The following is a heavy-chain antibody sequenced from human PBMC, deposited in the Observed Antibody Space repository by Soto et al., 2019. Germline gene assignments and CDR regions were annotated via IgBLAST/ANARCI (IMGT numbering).Heavy chain of an antibody. Sequence: GGSLRLSCAASGFTFSSYGMHWVRQAPGKGLEWVAVIWSDGSNKYYADSVKGRFTISRDNSKNTLYLQMNSLRAEDTAVYYCARNPPPPFVPSAPWGRGPLVPVPS. J-gene: IGHJ5*02. D-gene: IGHD3-3*01. CDR2: IWSDGSNK. V-gene: IGHV3-33*01. CDR1: GFTFSSYG. CDR3: ARNPPPPFVPSAP.